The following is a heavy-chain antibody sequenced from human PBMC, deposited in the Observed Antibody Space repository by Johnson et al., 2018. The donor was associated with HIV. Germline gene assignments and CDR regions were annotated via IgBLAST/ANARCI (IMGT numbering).Heavy chain of an antibody. CDR2: ISYDGSNK. J-gene: IGHJ3*02. V-gene: IGHV3-30-3*01. Sequence: QVQLVESGGGVVQPGRSLRLSCAASGFTFSTFPMHWVRQAPGKGLEWVAVISYDGSNKYYADSVKGRFTISRDNSKNTLYLQMNSLGVEDTAVYYCAKGDDYYDSSGYYRQGAFDIWGQGTMVTVSS. CDR1: GFTFSTFP. CDR3: AKGDDYYDSSGYYRQGAFDI. D-gene: IGHD3-22*01.